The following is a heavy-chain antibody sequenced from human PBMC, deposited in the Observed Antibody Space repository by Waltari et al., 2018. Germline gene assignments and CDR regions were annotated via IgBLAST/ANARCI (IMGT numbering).Heavy chain of an antibody. CDR1: GGSISSSSYY. V-gene: IGHV4-39*01. Sequence: QLQLQESGPGLVKPSETLSLTCTVSGGSISSSSYYWGWIRQPPGKGLEWIGSIYYSGSTYYNPSLKSRVTISVDTSKNQFSLKLSSVTAADTAVYYCARRIPLKGDCWSPYRLVAMDVWGQGTTVTVSS. D-gene: IGHD3-3*01. CDR2: IYYSGST. J-gene: IGHJ6*02. CDR3: ARRIPLKGDCWSPYRLVAMDV.